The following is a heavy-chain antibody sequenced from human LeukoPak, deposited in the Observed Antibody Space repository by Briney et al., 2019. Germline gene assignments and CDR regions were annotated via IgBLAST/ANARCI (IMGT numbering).Heavy chain of an antibody. D-gene: IGHD6-19*01. Sequence: PGGSLRLSCAASGFTFSSYSMNWVRQAPGEGLEWVSSISSSSSYIYYADSVKGRFTISRDNAKNSLYLQMNSLRAEDTAVYYCARDYSSGRGAFDIWGQGTMVTVSS. CDR1: GFTFSSYS. CDR2: ISSSSSYI. CDR3: ARDYSSGRGAFDI. J-gene: IGHJ3*02. V-gene: IGHV3-21*01.